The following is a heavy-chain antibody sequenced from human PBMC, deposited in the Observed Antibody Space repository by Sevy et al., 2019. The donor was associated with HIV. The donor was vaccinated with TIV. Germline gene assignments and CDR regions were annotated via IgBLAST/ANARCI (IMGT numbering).Heavy chain of an antibody. CDR2: ISWDGGST. V-gene: IGHV3-43*01. J-gene: IGHJ4*02. CDR1: GFTFDDYT. CDR3: AKLWGSSSGPDY. Sequence: GGSLRLSCAASGFTFDDYTMHWVRQAPGKGLEWVSLISWDGGSTYYADSVKGRFTISRDNSKNSLYLQMNSLRTEDTALHYCAKLWGSSSGPDYWGQGTLVTVSS. D-gene: IGHD6-6*01.